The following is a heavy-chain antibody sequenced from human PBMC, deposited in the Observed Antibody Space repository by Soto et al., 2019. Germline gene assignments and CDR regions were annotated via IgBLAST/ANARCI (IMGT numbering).Heavy chain of an antibody. CDR2: IKQDGSEK. Sequence: GGSLRLSCAASGFTFSSYWMSWVRQAPGKGLEWVANIKQDGSEKYYVDSVKGRFTISRDNAKNSLYLQMNSLRAEDTAVYYCARLYGYSYGYRPYYYYYYMDVWGKGTTVTVSS. CDR1: GFTFSSYW. V-gene: IGHV3-7*01. CDR3: ARLYGYSYGYRPYYYYYYMDV. J-gene: IGHJ6*03. D-gene: IGHD5-18*01.